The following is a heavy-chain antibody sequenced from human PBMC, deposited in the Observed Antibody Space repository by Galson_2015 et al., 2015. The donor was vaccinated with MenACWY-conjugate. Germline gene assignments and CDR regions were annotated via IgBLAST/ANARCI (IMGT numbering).Heavy chain of an antibody. D-gene: IGHD6-13*01. Sequence: SETLSLTCTVSGGSISSYYWSWIRQPPGKGLEWIGYIYYSGSTNYNPSLKSRVTISVDTSKNQFSLKLSSVTAADTAVYYCTRNILEQLNGMDVWGQGTTVTVSS. V-gene: IGHV4-59*08. J-gene: IGHJ6*02. CDR3: TRNILEQLNGMDV. CDR1: GGSISSYY. CDR2: IYYSGST.